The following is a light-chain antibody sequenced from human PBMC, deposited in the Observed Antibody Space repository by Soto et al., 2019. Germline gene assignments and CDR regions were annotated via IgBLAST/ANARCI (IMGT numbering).Light chain of an antibody. CDR1: QSVSSY. V-gene: IGKV3-11*01. Sequence: EVVLSQSPATLSLSPGERATLSCRASQSVSSYLDWYQQKPGQAPRLLIYDAFNRAPGIPTRFSGSGSGTDFTLTISSLEPEDFAVYYCQQRSNWLTFGGGTKVEIK. CDR2: DAF. J-gene: IGKJ4*01. CDR3: QQRSNWLT.